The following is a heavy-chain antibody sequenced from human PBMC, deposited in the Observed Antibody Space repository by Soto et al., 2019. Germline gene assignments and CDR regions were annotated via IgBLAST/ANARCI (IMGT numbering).Heavy chain of an antibody. CDR2: ISDSSSTI. D-gene: IGHD3-22*01. Sequence: GGSLRLSCAASGFTFSTYNMNWVRQAPGKGLEWVSYISDSSSTIHYADSVKGRFTISRDNAKNSLYLQMNSLRAEDTAVYYCARDDYLYYDDSSGYHFDYWGQGA. CDR3: ARDDYLYYDDSSGYHFDY. V-gene: IGHV3-48*01. CDR1: GFTFSTYN. J-gene: IGHJ4*02.